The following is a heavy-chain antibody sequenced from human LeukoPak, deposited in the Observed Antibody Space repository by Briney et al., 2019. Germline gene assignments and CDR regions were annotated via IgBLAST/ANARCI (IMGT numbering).Heavy chain of an antibody. D-gene: IGHD4-11*01. CDR3: ARIDYMLTKYYYYYGMDV. CDR2: ISAYNGNT. J-gene: IGHJ6*02. Sequence: GGSLRLSCAASGFTFTSYGISWVRQAPGQGLEWMGWISAYNGNTNYAQKLQGRVTMTTDTSTSTAYMELRSLRSDDTAVYYCARIDYMLTKYYYYYGMDVWGQGTTVTVSS. CDR1: GFTFTSYG. V-gene: IGHV1-18*01.